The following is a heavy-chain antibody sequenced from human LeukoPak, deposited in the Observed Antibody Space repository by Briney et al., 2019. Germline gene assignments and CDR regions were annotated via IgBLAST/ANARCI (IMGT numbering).Heavy chain of an antibody. J-gene: IGHJ4*02. D-gene: IGHD3-9*01. V-gene: IGHV3-23*01. CDR3: AKHSYYDILTGYYN. Sequence: TGGSLRLSCAASGFTFSSYAMSWVRQAPGKGLEWVSVISGSGTNTYYADSVKGRFTISRDNSKNTLYLQMNSLRAEDTAVYYCAKHSYYDILTGYYNWGQGTLVTVSS. CDR1: GFTFSSYA. CDR2: ISGSGTNT.